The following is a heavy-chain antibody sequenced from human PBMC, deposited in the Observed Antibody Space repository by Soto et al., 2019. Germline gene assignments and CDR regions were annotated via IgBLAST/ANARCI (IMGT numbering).Heavy chain of an antibody. CDR2: IIPIFGTA. D-gene: IGHD6-19*01. CDR3: ARGFKQWLVPYYYYGMDV. V-gene: IGHV1-69*13. J-gene: IGHJ6*02. Sequence: SVKVSCKASGCTFSSYAISWVRQAPGQGLEWMGGIIPIFGTANYAQKFQGRVTITADESTSTAYMELSSLRSEDTAVYYCARGFKQWLVPYYYYGMDVWGQGTTVTVYS. CDR1: GCTFSSYA.